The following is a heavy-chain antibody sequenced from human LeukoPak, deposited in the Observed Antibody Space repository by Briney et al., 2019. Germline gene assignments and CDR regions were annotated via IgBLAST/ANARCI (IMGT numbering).Heavy chain of an antibody. CDR2: IKQDGSEK. CDR1: GFTISSDW. CDR3: ARDVGCSSTSCYNNY. Sequence: GGSLRLSCAASGFTISSDWMSWVRQAPGKGLEWVANIKQDGSEKYYVDSVKGRFTISRDNTKNSLYLQMNGLTAEDTAVYYCARDVGCSSTSCYNNYWGQGTLVTVSS. J-gene: IGHJ4*02. D-gene: IGHD2-2*02. V-gene: IGHV3-7*01.